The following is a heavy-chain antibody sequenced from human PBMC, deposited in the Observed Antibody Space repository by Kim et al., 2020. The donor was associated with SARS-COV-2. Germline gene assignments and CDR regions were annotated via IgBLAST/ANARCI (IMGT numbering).Heavy chain of an antibody. CDR1: GFTFSDNW. Sequence: GSLRLSCAASGFTFSDNWMTWIRQAPGKGLEWVANIKHDGTEKYYVNSVKGRFTVSRDNARKSVYLQMNSLRAEDTAVYYCARGRGLDSWGQGTLVTVSS. J-gene: IGHJ4*02. CDR3: ARGRGLDS. V-gene: IGHV3-7*01. CDR2: IKHDGTEK.